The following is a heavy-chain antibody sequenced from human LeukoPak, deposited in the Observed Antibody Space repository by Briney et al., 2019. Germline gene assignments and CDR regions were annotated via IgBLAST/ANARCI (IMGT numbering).Heavy chain of an antibody. CDR3: ARRAYYYYYMDV. CDR2: ISGYNGQA. J-gene: IGHJ6*03. V-gene: IGHV1-18*01. CDR1: GYTFTSYG. Sequence: ASVKVSCKSSGYTFTSYGINWVRQAPGQGLEWMGWISGYNGQADYAERFQGRVTLTTDTSTSTAYMELRSLRPDDTAMYYCARRAYYYYYMDVWGKGTTVTVSS.